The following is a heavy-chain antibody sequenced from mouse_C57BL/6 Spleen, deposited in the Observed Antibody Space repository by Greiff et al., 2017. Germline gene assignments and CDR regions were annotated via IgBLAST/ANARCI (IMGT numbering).Heavy chain of an antibody. CDR2: ISTYYGDA. CDR1: GYTFTDYA. CDR3: ARRWYSNSCWYFDV. J-gene: IGHJ1*03. V-gene: IGHV1-67*01. Sequence: VQLQQSGPELVRPGVSVKISCKGSGYTFTDYAMHWVKQSHAKSLEWIGVISTYYGDASYNQKFKDKATLTVDKSTSTAYMELARRTAEDSSFYYCARRWYSNSCWYFDVWGTGTTVTVAS. D-gene: IGHD2-5*01.